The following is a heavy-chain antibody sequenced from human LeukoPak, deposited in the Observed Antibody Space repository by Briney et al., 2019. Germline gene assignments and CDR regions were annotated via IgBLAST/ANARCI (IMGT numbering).Heavy chain of an antibody. CDR3: ARAIDISTGYSWFDP. D-gene: IGHD3-9*01. CDR1: GYTFTTYA. Sequence: GASVKVSCKASGYTFTTYAISWVRQAPGQGLEWMGWISAYNGNTNYAQKLQGRVTMTTDTSTSTAYMELRSLRSDDTAVYYCARAIDISTGYSWFDPWGQGTLVTVSS. V-gene: IGHV1-18*01. CDR2: ISAYNGNT. J-gene: IGHJ5*02.